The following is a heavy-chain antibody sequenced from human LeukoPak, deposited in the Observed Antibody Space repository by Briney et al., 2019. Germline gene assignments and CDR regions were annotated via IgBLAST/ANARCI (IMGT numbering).Heavy chain of an antibody. V-gene: IGHV1-8*03. CDR3: ARAGYSSSWYRPPLYYYYYYMDV. CDR2: MNPNSGNT. Sequence: ASVKVSCKASGYTSTSYDINWVRQATGQGLEWMGWMNPNSGNTGYAQKFQGRVTITRNTSISTAYMELSSLRSEDTAVYYCARAGYSSSWYRPPLYYYYYYMDVWGKGTTVTVSS. J-gene: IGHJ6*03. D-gene: IGHD6-13*01. CDR1: GYTSTSYD.